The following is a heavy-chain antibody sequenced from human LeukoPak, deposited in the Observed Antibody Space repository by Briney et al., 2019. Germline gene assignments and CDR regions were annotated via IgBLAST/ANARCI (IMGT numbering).Heavy chain of an antibody. D-gene: IGHD4/OR15-4a*01. Sequence: PSETLSLTCTVSGGSISSYYWSWIRQPPGKGLEWIGYIYYSGSTNYNPSLKSQVTISVDTSKNQFSLKLSSVTAADTAVYYCARARLTMTMVYDYWGQGTLVTVSS. CDR3: ARARLTMTMVYDY. CDR2: IYYSGST. J-gene: IGHJ4*02. V-gene: IGHV4-59*01. CDR1: GGSISSYY.